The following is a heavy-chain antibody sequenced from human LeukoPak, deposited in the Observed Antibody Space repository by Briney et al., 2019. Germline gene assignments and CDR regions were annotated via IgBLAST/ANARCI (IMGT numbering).Heavy chain of an antibody. CDR3: ARTGYCSSTSCSAGFDP. V-gene: IGHV3-23*01. Sequence: GGSLRLSCAASGFTFSSYWMHWVRQAPGKGLDWVSGLSGGGGSTYYADSVKGRFTISRDNSKNTLYLQMNSLRAEDTAVYYCARTGYCSSTSCSAGFDPWGQGTLVTVSS. CDR1: GFTFSSYW. D-gene: IGHD2-2*01. CDR2: LSGGGGST. J-gene: IGHJ5*02.